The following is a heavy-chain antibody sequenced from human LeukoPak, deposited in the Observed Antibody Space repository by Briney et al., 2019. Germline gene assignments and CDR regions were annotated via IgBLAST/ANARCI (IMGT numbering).Heavy chain of an antibody. J-gene: IGHJ4*02. Sequence: QPGGPLILSCAVSGFTLSNYGMSWVRQAPGKGLEWVAGISGSGGSTNYADSVKGRFTISRDNPKNTLYLQMNSLRAEDTAVYFCAKRGVVIRVILVGFHKEAYYFDSWGQGALVIVSS. V-gene: IGHV3-23*01. D-gene: IGHD3-22*01. CDR1: GFTLSNYG. CDR3: AKRGVVIRVILVGFHKEAYYFDS. CDR2: ISGSGGST.